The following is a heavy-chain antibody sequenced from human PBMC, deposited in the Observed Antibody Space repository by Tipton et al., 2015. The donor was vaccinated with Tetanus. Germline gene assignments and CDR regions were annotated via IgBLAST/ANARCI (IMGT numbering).Heavy chain of an antibody. V-gene: IGHV4-61*01. Sequence: TLSLTCSVSGGSVNRGSYYWSWVRQPPGKGLEWVGYLLYGANTKYNPSLKSRVTISGDMSKNQFSLRLTSVNAADTAVYYCARGALFDYYYYMDVWGKGTTVTVSS. J-gene: IGHJ6*03. CDR1: GGSVNRGSYY. CDR3: ARGALFDYYYYMDV. CDR2: LLYGANT.